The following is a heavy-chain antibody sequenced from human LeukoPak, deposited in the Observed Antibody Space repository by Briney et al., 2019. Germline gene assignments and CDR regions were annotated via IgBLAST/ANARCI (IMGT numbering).Heavy chain of an antibody. CDR3: AKGHTSTWGIDY. D-gene: IGHD6-13*01. V-gene: IGHV3-43*02. CDR2: ISGDGGST. CDR1: GFTFDDYA. Sequence: GGSLRLSCAASGFTFDDYAMHWVRQAPGKGLEWVSLISGDGGSTYYADSVKGRFTISRDNSKNSLFLQMNRLRTEDIAFYYCAKGHTSTWGIDYWGQGTLVTVSS. J-gene: IGHJ4*02.